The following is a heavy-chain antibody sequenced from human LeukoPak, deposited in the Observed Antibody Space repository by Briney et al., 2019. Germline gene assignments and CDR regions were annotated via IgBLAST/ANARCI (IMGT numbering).Heavy chain of an antibody. CDR2: ISGSGSTI. Sequence: PGGSLRLSCAASGFTFSDFYMSLIRQAPGKGLEWVSYISGSGSTIYYADSVKGRFTISRDNAKNSLYLQMNSLRAEDTAVYYCARIDFWMGMDVWGKGTTVTVSS. J-gene: IGHJ6*04. D-gene: IGHD3-3*01. V-gene: IGHV3-11*04. CDR3: ARIDFWMGMDV. CDR1: GFTFSDFY.